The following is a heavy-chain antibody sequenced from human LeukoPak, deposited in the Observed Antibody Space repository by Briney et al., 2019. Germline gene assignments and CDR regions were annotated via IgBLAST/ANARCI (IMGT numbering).Heavy chain of an antibody. J-gene: IGHJ6*02. CDR1: GFTFSSYG. Sequence: GRSLRLSCAASGFTFSSYGMHWVRQAPGKGLEWVSVIYSGGSTYYADSVKGRFTISRDNSKNTLYLQMNSLRAEDTAVYYCARDGGSGWYDGDYYGMDVWGQGTTVTVSS. CDR3: ARDGGSGWYDGDYYGMDV. V-gene: IGHV3-NL1*01. CDR2: IYSGGST. D-gene: IGHD6-19*01.